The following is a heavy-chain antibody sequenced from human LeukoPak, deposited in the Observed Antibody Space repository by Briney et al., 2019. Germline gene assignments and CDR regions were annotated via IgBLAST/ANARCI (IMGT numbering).Heavy chain of an antibody. Sequence: GGSLRLSCAASGFTFDDYAMHWVRQAPGKGLEWVSGISWNSGSIGYPDSVKGRFTISRDNAKNSLYLQMNSLRAEDMALYYCAKTGLGAFDIWGQGTMVTISS. CDR3: AKTGLGAFDI. CDR2: ISWNSGSI. J-gene: IGHJ3*02. V-gene: IGHV3-9*03. CDR1: GFTFDDYA. D-gene: IGHD3-16*01.